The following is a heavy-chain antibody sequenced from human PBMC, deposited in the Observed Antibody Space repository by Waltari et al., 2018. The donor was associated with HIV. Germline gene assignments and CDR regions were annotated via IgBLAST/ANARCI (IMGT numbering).Heavy chain of an antibody. CDR3: ARDQDYYDSSGYTCYAFDM. CDR1: ASSISSGYY. Sequence: QVQLQESGPGVVKPSETLSLTCTVSASSISSGYYWGWNRQSPGKGLEWIGSIYRSGTTYYNPSLKSRVTISVNMSKNQFSLKLTSMTAADTALYYCARDQDYYDSSGYTCYAFDMWGPGTMVTVSS. J-gene: IGHJ3*02. CDR2: IYRSGTT. V-gene: IGHV4-38-2*02. D-gene: IGHD3-22*01.